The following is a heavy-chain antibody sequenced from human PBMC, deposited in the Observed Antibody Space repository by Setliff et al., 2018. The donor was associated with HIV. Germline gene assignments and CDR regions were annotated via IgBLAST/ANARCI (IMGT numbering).Heavy chain of an antibody. CDR1: GYTFTGYI. Sequence: ASVKVSCKASGYTFTGYIIHWVRQAPGQGLEWVGWINPYSGDTTFAHKFRGRVTMTRDTSTSTAYMELSSLRFDDTAVYYCARLSVEDGFDVWGQGTRGTVS. V-gene: IGHV1-2*02. J-gene: IGHJ3*01. CDR3: ARLSVEDGFDV. CDR2: INPYSGDT.